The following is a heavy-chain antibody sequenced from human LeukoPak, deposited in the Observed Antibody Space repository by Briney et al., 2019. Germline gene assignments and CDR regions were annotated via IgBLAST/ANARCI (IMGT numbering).Heavy chain of an antibody. Sequence: GGSLRLSCAASGFTFSDYYMSWIRQAPGKGLEWVSYISNSGSTIYYADSVKGRFTISRDNSKNTLYLQMNSLRAEDTAVYYCARDSNSYFDYWGQGTLVTVSS. CDR3: ARDSNSYFDY. V-gene: IGHV3-11*01. CDR2: ISNSGSTI. CDR1: GFTFSDYY. J-gene: IGHJ4*02.